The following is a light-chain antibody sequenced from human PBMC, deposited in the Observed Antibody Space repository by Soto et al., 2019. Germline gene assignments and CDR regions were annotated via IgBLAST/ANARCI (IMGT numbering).Light chain of an antibody. J-gene: IGLJ2*01. Sequence: QSVLTQPPSASGTPGQGVSISCSGSDSNLGRHTVNWYQQFPGTAPKLLLYSNHQRPSGVPDRFSGSKSGTSASLAISGLQSEDEADYYCAACDASLNGVIFGGGTKVTVL. CDR1: DSNLGRHT. V-gene: IGLV1-44*01. CDR3: AACDASLNGVI. CDR2: SNH.